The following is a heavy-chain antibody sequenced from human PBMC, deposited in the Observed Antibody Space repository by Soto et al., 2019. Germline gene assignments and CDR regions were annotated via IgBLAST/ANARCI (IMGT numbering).Heavy chain of an antibody. CDR2: IYYSGST. J-gene: IGHJ4*02. D-gene: IGHD2-15*01. CDR3: ATYGGNCVYFDY. V-gene: IGHV4-59*08. CDR1: GGSISYYY. Sequence: SETLSLTCTVSGGSISYYYWNWIRQPPGKGLEWIGYIYYSGSTYYNPSLKSRVTISIATSKNQFSLKLSSVTAADTAVYYCATYGGNCVYFDYWGQGTLVTVS.